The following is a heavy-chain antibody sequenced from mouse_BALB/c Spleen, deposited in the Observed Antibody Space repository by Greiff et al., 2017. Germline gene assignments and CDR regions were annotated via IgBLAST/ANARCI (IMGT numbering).Heavy chain of an antibody. CDR2: IRNKANGYTT. CDR1: GFTFTDYY. J-gene: IGHJ4*01. Sequence: VQLKESGGGLVQPGGSLRLSCATSGFTFTDYYMSWVRQPPGKALEWLGFIRNKANGYTTEYSASVKGRFTISRDNSQSILYLQMNTLRAEDSATYYCARRSTTATAYYAMDYWGQGTSVTVSS. CDR3: ARRSTTATAYYAMDY. D-gene: IGHD1-2*01. V-gene: IGHV7-3*02.